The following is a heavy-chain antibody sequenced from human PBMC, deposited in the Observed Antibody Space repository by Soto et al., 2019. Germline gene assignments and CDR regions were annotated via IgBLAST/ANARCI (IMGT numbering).Heavy chain of an antibody. CDR3: ASDRMGELTDY. D-gene: IGHD3-16*01. Sequence: QVQLVQSGAEVTKPGSSVKVSCKASGGTFSSYTISWVRQAPGQGLEWMGRIIPILGIANYAQKFQGIVTITADKSTSTAYMELSSLRSEDTAVYYCASDRMGELTDYWGQGTLVTVS. CDR1: GGTFSSYT. V-gene: IGHV1-69*02. J-gene: IGHJ4*02. CDR2: IIPILGIA.